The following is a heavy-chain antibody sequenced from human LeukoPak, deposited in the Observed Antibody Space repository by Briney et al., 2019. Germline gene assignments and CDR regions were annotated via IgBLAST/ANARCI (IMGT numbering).Heavy chain of an antibody. J-gene: IGHJ4*02. CDR2: IRYDGSNK. CDR3: AKDSGFLEWLLRFIDY. Sequence: GGSLRLSCAASGFTFSSYGMHWVRQAPGKGLEWVAFIRYDGSNKYYADSVKGRFTISRDNSKNTLYLQMNSLRAEDTAVYYCAKDSGFLEWLLRFIDYWGQGTLVTVSS. V-gene: IGHV3-30*02. CDR1: GFTFSSYG. D-gene: IGHD3-3*01.